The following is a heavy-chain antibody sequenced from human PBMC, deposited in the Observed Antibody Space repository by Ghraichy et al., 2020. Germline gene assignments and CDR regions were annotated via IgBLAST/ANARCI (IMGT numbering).Heavy chain of an antibody. Sequence: SVKVSCKASGGTFSSYAISWVRQAPGQGLEWMGGIIPIFGTANYAQKFQGRVTITADESTSTAYMELSSLRSEDTAVYYCARGHYDSSGYPYNWFDPWGQGTLVTVSS. V-gene: IGHV1-69*13. CDR3: ARGHYDSSGYPYNWFDP. J-gene: IGHJ5*02. CDR2: IIPIFGTA. D-gene: IGHD3-22*01. CDR1: GGTFSSYA.